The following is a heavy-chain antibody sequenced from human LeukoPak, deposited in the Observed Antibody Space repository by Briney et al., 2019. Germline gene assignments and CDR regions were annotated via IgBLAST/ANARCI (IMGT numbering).Heavy chain of an antibody. J-gene: IGHJ4*02. V-gene: IGHV3-33*01. CDR3: TREAGTTPFDY. D-gene: IGHD1-1*01. Sequence: GGSLRLSCAASGFTFSSYGMHWVRQAPGKGREWVAVIWFDGSNNYYADSVKGRFTISRDNSKNTLSLQMNSLRVEDTAVYYCTREAGTTPFDYWGQGTQVTVSS. CDR1: GFTFSSYG. CDR2: IWFDGSNN.